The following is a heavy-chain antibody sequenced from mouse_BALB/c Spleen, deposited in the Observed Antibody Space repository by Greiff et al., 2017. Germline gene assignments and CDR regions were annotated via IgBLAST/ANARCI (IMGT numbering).Heavy chain of an antibody. D-gene: IGHD2-14*01. CDR3: TRGGYYRYDERDYFDY. J-gene: IGHJ2*01. V-gene: IGHV1-69*02. Sequence: VQLQQSGAELVRPGASVKLSCKASGYTFTSYWINWVKQWPGQGLEWIGNIYPSDSYTNYNQKFKDKATLTVDKSSSTAYMQLSSPTSEDSAVYYCTRGGYYRYDERDYFDYWGQGTTLTVSS. CDR2: IYPSDSYT. CDR1: GYTFTSYW.